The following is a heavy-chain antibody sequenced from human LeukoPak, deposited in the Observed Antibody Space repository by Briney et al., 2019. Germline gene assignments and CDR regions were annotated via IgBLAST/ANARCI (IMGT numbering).Heavy chain of an antibody. D-gene: IGHD2-2*01. J-gene: IGHJ4*02. V-gene: IGHV3-48*04. CDR1: GFTFSSYS. Sequence: GGSLRLSCAASGFTFSSYSMNWVRQAPGKGLEWVSYISSSSSTIYYADSVKGRFTISRDNAKNSLYLQMNSLRGEDTAVYYCARDTPGEESHWGQGTLVTVSS. CDR2: ISSSSSTI. CDR3: ARDTPGEESH.